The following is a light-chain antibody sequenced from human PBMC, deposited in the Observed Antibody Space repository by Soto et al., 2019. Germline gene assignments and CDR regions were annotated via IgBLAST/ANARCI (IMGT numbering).Light chain of an antibody. J-gene: IGLJ2*01. CDR3: GTWDSRLSAV. V-gene: IGLV1-51*01. CDR1: SSNIGNNY. Sequence: QSVLTQPPSVSAAPGQKVTISCSGSSSNIGNNYVSWYQQLPGTAPKLLIYDNNKRPSGIPDRFSGSKSGTSATLGITGLQTGDEADYYWGTWDSRLSAVFGGGTKLTVL. CDR2: DNN.